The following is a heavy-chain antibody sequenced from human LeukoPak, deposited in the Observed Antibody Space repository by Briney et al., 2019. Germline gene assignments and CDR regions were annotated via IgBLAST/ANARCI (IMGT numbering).Heavy chain of an antibody. V-gene: IGHV3-11*06. CDR3: ARMRSSSTPYFDY. CDR1: GFTFSDYY. CDR2: ISSSSIYT. Sequence: GGSLRLSCAASGFTFSDYYMSWIRQAPGKGLEWASYISSSSIYTNYADSVKGRFTISRDNAKNSLYLQVNSLRDEDTAVYYCARMRSSSTPYFDYWGQGTLVTVSS. J-gene: IGHJ4*02.